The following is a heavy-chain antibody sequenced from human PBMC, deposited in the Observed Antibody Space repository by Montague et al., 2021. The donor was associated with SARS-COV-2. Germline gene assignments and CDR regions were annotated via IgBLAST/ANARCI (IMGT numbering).Heavy chain of an antibody. CDR2: IYYYGSV. V-gene: IGHV4-59*08. Sequence: SETLSLTCTVAGDSVSRSYWNWIRQSPGKGLEWIGNIYYYGSVNXNPSLKSRLSISLDTSKNQLSLTLTSVTAADMATYYCARQITMVREPFDSWGQGTLVLVSS. D-gene: IGHD3-10*01. CDR1: GDSVSRSY. J-gene: IGHJ4*02. CDR3: ARQITMVREPFDS.